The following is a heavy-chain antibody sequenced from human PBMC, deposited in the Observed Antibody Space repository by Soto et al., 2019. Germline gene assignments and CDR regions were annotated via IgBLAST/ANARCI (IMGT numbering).Heavy chain of an antibody. J-gene: IGHJ4*02. CDR3: ARKGFFDY. Sequence: ASVKVSCKASGYSFDAHYIHWVRQAPGQGLEWMGWINPFSGTTKLAQKFQGRVSVTRDTSISTAYVEMSSLRSDDTAIYYCARKGFFDYWGQGTLVTVPQ. CDR1: GYSFDAHY. CDR2: INPFSGTT. V-gene: IGHV1-2*02.